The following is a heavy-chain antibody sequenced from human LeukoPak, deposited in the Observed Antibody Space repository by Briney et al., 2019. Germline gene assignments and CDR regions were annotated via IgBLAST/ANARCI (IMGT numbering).Heavy chain of an antibody. CDR2: IDSDGSST. V-gene: IGHV3-74*03. J-gene: IGHJ3*01. CDR3: ASPRSKFGDYAIDAFAL. Sequence: GGSLRLSCAASGFTFNSYWMHWVRQAPGKGLVWVSRIDSDGSSTTYADSVKGRFTISRDNAKNTLYLQMSSLTAEDTAVYYCASPRSKFGDYAIDAFALWGQGTMVTVSS. CDR1: GFTFNSYW. D-gene: IGHD4-17*01.